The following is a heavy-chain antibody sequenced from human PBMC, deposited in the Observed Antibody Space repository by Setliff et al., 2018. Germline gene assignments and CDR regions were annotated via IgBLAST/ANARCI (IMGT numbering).Heavy chain of an antibody. CDR3: ARGIGGYCSSMSCSNESWP. D-gene: IGHD2-2*01. Sequence: SETLSLTCTVSGASITNINYYWGLIRQPPGKGLEWIGSIFYSGRTFYNPSLKSRVTISVDTSKNQFSLTLSSVTAADTAVYYCARGIGGYCSSMSCSNESWPWGQGTLVTVSS. J-gene: IGHJ5*02. CDR2: IFYSGRT. V-gene: IGHV4-39*01. CDR1: GASITNINYY.